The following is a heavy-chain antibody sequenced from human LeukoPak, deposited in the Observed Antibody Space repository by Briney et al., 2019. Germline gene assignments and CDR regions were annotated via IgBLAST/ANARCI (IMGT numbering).Heavy chain of an antibody. Sequence: GGSLRLSCAASGFSFSDHYMDWVRQAPGKGLEWVGRTKHKAHGYTTDYAASVKDRFTISRDDSKNSLFLQMNSLKPEDTAMYYCARDTRDGIDYWGQGTLVSVPS. CDR2: TKHKAHGYTT. V-gene: IGHV3-72*01. D-gene: IGHD5-24*01. CDR1: GFSFSDHY. CDR3: ARDTRDGIDY. J-gene: IGHJ4*02.